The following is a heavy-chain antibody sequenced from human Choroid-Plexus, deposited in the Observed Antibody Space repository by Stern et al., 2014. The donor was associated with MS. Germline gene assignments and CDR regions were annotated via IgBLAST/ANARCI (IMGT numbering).Heavy chain of an antibody. J-gene: IGHJ4*02. CDR2: ITPPGRRA. CDR1: GYPFTRYY. Sequence: QVQLGQSGADLRKPGASATVSCKAYGYPFTRYYIPWVRPPPGPGLVWMRRITPPGRRARYAQKFQVRVTMTRDTATSTGYMDRSNLTSEDTAVYYGARDDDVQWLARGYFDSWGQGTLVTVSA. V-gene: IGHV1-46*01. D-gene: IGHD6-19*01. CDR3: ARDDDVQWLARGYFDS.